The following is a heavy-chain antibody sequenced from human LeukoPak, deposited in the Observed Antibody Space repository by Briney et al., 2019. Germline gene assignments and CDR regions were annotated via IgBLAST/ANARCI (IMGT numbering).Heavy chain of an antibody. CDR3: ARVKQQLVRLLGRDTTYYYYYYMDV. D-gene: IGHD6-13*01. CDR1: GFTFSSYS. Sequence: GGSLRLSCAASGFTFSSYSMNWVRQAPGKGLEWVSYISSSSSTIYYADSVKGRFTISRDNAKNSLYLQMNSLRAEDTAVYFCARVKQQLVRLLGRDTTYYYYYYMDVWGKGTTVTVSS. CDR2: ISSSSSTI. J-gene: IGHJ6*03. V-gene: IGHV3-48*01.